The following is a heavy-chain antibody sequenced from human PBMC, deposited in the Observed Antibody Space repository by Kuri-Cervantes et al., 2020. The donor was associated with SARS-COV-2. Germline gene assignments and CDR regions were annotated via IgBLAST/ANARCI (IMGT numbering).Heavy chain of an antibody. Sequence: GSLRLSCTVSGGSISSYYWSWIRQPPGKGLEWIGYIYYSGSTNYNPSLKGRVTISVDTSKNQFSLKLSSVTAADTAVYYCAKLHYDFWSGRYNWFDPWGQGTLVTVSS. J-gene: IGHJ5*02. CDR1: GGSISSYY. CDR3: AKLHYDFWSGRYNWFDP. V-gene: IGHV4-59*12. D-gene: IGHD3-3*01. CDR2: IYYSGST.